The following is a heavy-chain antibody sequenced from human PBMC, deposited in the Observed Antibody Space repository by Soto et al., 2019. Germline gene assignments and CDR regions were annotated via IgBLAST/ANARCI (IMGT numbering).Heavy chain of an antibody. V-gene: IGHV4-61*01. CDR1: GGSVIDKTYY. J-gene: IGHJ4*02. D-gene: IGHD4-17*01. CDR3: ARTTAVPNTLRSRYFFDY. CDR2: VYYSGTT. Sequence: SETLSLTCSVSGGSVIDKTYYLIWIRQPPGKRLEWIGYVYYSGTTNYNPSLKSRVTISVDLSKNRFSLRLSSVTTADTALYYCARTTAVPNTLRSRYFFDYWGQGTLVTVSS.